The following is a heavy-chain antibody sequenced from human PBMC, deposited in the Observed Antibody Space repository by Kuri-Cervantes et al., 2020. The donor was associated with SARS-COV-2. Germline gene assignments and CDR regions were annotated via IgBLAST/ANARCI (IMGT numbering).Heavy chain of an antibody. CDR1: GGTFSSYA. J-gene: IGHJ3*02. V-gene: IGHV1-69*13. CDR3: ARDGYDFWSGSFFDI. Sequence: SVKVSCKASGGTFSSYAISWVRQAPGQGLEWMGGIIPIFGTANYAQKFQGRVTITADESTSTAHMELSSLRSEDTAVYYCARDGYDFWSGSFFDIWGQGTMVTVSS. D-gene: IGHD3-3*01. CDR2: IIPIFGTA.